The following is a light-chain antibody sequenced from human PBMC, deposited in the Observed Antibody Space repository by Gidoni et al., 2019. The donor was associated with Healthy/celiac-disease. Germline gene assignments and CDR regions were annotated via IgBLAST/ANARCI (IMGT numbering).Light chain of an antibody. CDR1: QSVSSN. V-gene: IGKV3-15*01. Sequence: IVMPQSPATLSVSPGERATLSCRASQSVSSNLAWYQQKPGQAPRLLIYGASTRATGIPARFSGSGSGTEFTLTISSLQSEDFAVYYCQQYNNWLWTFXXXTKVEIK. J-gene: IGKJ1*01. CDR2: GAS. CDR3: QQYNNWLWT.